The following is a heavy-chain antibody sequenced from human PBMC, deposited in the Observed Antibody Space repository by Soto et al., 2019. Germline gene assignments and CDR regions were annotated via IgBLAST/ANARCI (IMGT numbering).Heavy chain of an antibody. CDR3: GTDGSGGISAS. D-gene: IGHD3-3*02. CDR1: GYTFTGYG. J-gene: IGHJ3*01. V-gene: IGHV1-18*01. CDR2: ISVFNGNT. Sequence: QVQLVQSGAEVKKPGASVKVSCKTSGYTFTGYGINWVRQAPGHGLEWMGWISVFNGNTKYGQNIQDRVIMTTDTPTSTPCMELRSLRYCDTVVYFCGTDGSGGISASWGQATMLPVSS.